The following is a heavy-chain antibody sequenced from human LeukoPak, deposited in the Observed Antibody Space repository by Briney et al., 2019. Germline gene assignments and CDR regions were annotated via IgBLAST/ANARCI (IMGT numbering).Heavy chain of an antibody. Sequence: SETLSLTCTVSGGSISSYYWSWIRQPPGKGLEWIGYIYYSGSTNYNPSLKSRVTISVDTSKNQFSLKLSSVTAADTAVYYCARVRCSSTSCSILMDVWGKGTTVTVSS. J-gene: IGHJ6*04. V-gene: IGHV4-59*08. CDR2: IYYSGST. CDR1: GGSISSYY. D-gene: IGHD2-2*01. CDR3: ARVRCSSTSCSILMDV.